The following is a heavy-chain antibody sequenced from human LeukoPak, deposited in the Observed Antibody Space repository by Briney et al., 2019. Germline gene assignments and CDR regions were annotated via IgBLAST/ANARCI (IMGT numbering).Heavy chain of an antibody. CDR1: GFTFSSYG. Sequence: GRSLRLSCAASGFTFSSYGMHWVRQAPGKGLEWVAVISYDGSNEYYADSVKGRFTISRDNSKNTLYLQMNSLRAEDTAVYYCAKDQGYSSSWLTGNFDYWGQGTLVTVSS. CDR3: AKDQGYSSSWLTGNFDY. D-gene: IGHD6-13*01. V-gene: IGHV3-30*18. J-gene: IGHJ4*02. CDR2: ISYDGSNE.